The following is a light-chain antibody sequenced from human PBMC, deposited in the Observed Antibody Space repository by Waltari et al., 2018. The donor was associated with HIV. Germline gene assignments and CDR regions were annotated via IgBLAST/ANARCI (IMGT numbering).Light chain of an antibody. CDR3: TSYASSSSLL. CDR1: SNDVGGYNY. V-gene: IGLV2-14*01. Sequence: QSALTQPATVSGSPGQSITISCTGGSNDVGGYNYVSWYQHLPGKAPKLIIYEVRNRPSWVSNRFSGSKSGNPASLTISGLQAEDEADYYCTSYASSSSLLFGGGTKLTVL. J-gene: IGLJ2*01. CDR2: EVR.